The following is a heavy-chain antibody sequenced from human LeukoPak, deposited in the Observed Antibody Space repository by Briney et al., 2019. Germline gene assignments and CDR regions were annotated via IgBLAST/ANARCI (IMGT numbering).Heavy chain of an antibody. CDR3: AREVKDELNWYFDL. CDR2: IYYSGST. D-gene: IGHD1-7*01. J-gene: IGHJ2*01. Sequence: SETLSLTCTVSGGSISSGDCYWRWIRQPPGKGLEWIGYIYYSGSTYYNPSLKSRVAISVDTSKNQFSLKLSSVTAADTAVYYCAREVKDELNWYFDLWGRGTLVTVSS. V-gene: IGHV4-30-4*01. CDR1: GGSISSGDCY.